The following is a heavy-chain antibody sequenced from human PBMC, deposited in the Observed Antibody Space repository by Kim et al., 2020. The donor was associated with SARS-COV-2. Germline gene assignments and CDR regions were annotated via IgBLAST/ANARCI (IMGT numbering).Heavy chain of an antibody. CDR2: IHSGGTT. CDR1: GFNVSSNY. CDR3: ARAPRGGILYGLDV. J-gene: IGHJ6*02. V-gene: IGHV3-53*01. D-gene: IGHD3-3*01. Sequence: GGSLRLSCAASGFNVSSNYMTWVRQAPGKGLEWVSFIHSGGTTNYADSVKGRFTISRDNSKNTLYLQMNSLRVEDTAVYYCARAPRGGILYGLDVWGQGTTVAVSS.